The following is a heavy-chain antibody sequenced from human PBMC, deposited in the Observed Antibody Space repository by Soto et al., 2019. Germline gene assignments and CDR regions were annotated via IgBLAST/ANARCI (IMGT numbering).Heavy chain of an antibody. D-gene: IGHD2-15*01. Sequence: SGGSLRLSCAASGFTYSTYTMHWVRQAPGKGLEWVAVISYDGNNKFYADSVKGRFTISRDSTKQTLYLQMNSLRAEDTAVYYCAKGSGHCSGGSCYAPTDYWGQGTLVTVSS. V-gene: IGHV3-30-3*01. J-gene: IGHJ4*02. CDR1: GFTYSTYT. CDR2: ISYDGNNK. CDR3: AKGSGHCSGGSCYAPTDY.